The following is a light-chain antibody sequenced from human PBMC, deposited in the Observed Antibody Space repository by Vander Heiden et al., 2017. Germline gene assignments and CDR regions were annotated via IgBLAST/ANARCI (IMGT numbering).Light chain of an antibody. CDR2: KAS. CDR1: QSISSW. CDR3: QQYKREAYT. Sequence: DIQMTQSPSTLSASVGDRVTITCRASQSISSWLAWYQQKPGKAPKLLNYKASSLESGVPSRFRGRGSGTVFTLTISSLKPDDFATSCCQQYKREAYTFGQGTKLEIK. J-gene: IGKJ2*01. V-gene: IGKV1-5*03.